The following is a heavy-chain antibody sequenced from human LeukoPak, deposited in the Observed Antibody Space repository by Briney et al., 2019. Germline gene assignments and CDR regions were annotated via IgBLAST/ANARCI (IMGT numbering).Heavy chain of an antibody. CDR2: INPNSGGT. CDR3: ARDSVYGDYVNYFDY. CDR1: GYTFTGYY. D-gene: IGHD4-17*01. Sequence: ASVKVSCKASGYTFTGYYMHWVRQAPGQGLEWMGWINPNSGGTYYAQNFQGRVTMTRDTSISTAYMDLSRLRSDDTAVYYCARDSVYGDYVNYFDYWGQGTLVTVSS. J-gene: IGHJ4*02. V-gene: IGHV1-2*02.